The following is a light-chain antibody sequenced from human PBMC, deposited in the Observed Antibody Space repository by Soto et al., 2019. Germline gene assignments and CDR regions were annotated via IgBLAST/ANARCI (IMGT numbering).Light chain of an antibody. CDR3: QQYNSYPWT. V-gene: IGKV1-5*01. CDR2: DAS. Sequence: DIQMTQSPSTLSAYVGDRVTITCRASQSISSWLAWYQQKPGKAPKLLIYDASSLESGVPSRFSGSGSGTEFTLTISSLQPDDFATYYCQQYNSYPWTFGHGTKVDIK. CDR1: QSISSW. J-gene: IGKJ1*01.